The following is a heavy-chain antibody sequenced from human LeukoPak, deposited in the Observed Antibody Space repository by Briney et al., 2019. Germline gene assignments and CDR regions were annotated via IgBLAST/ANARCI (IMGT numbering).Heavy chain of an antibody. D-gene: IGHD6-6*01. CDR3: ARIGYSSSSFDY. Sequence: GGSLRLSCAASGFTFSSYWMSWVRQAPGKGLEWVANIQQDGSVKYYVDSAKGRFTISRDNAKNSLYLQMNSLRAEDTAVYYCARIGYSSSSFDYWGQGTLVTVSS. CDR1: GFTFSSYW. J-gene: IGHJ4*02. V-gene: IGHV3-7*01. CDR2: IQQDGSVK.